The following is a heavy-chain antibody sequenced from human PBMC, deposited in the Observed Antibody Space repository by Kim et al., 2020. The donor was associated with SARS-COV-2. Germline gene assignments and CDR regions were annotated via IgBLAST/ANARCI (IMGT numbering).Heavy chain of an antibody. Sequence: GGSLRLSCAASGFTFSSYAMSWVRQAPGKGLEWVSVIYSGGSSTYYADSVKGRFTISRDNSKNTLYLQMNSLRAEDTAVYYCAKDGHSSSWYFPGVDYYYGMDVWGQGTTVTVSS. CDR2: IYSGGSST. J-gene: IGHJ6*02. CDR1: GFTFSSYA. D-gene: IGHD6-13*01. V-gene: IGHV3-23*03. CDR3: AKDGHSSSWYFPGVDYYYGMDV.